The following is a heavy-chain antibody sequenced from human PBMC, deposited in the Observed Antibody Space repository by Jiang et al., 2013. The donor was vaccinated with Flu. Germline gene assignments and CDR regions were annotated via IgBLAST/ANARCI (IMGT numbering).Heavy chain of an antibody. CDR1: GFSFSSYS. J-gene: IGHJ6*02. V-gene: IGHV3-21*04. Sequence: SCAASGFSFSSYSMNWVRQAPGTGLEWVSSISSSGRYIYYADSVKGRFTISRDNSKNTLYLQMNSLRAEDTAVYYCARDRRFIAAASRYYYYGMDVWGQGTTVTVSS. CDR2: ISSSGRYI. D-gene: IGHD6-13*01. CDR3: ARDRRFIAAASRYYYYGMDV.